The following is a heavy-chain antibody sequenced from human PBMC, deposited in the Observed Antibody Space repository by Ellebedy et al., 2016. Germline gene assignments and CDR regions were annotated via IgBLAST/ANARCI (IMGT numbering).Heavy chain of an antibody. V-gene: IGHV4-4*07. CDR3: ARGGGVVVVALVY. CDR1: GDSISNYY. J-gene: IGHJ4*02. Sequence: SETLSLXXTVSGDSISNYYWSWIRQSAGKGLEWIGRIYSSGNSDCNPSLKSRVTMSVDESKNQFSLNLSSVTAADTAVYYCARGGGVVVVALVYWGQGTLVTVSS. D-gene: IGHD2-15*01. CDR2: IYSSGNS.